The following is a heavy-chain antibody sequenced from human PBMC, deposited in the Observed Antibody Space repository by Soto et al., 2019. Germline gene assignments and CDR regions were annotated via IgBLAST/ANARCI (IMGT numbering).Heavy chain of an antibody. CDR3: ARHARTTVTTCLDY. J-gene: IGHJ4*02. Sequence: SETLSLTCTVSGGSISSYYWSWIRQRPGKGLEWIGYIYYSGSTNYNPSLKSRVTISVDTSKNQFSLKLSSVTAADTAVYYCARHARTTVTTCLDYWGQGTLVTVS. CDR2: IYYSGST. D-gene: IGHD4-17*01. CDR1: GGSISSYY. V-gene: IGHV4-59*08.